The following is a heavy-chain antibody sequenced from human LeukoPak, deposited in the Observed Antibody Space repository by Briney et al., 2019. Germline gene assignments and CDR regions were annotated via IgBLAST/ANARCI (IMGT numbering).Heavy chain of an antibody. J-gene: IGHJ3*02. CDR1: GFTFSSYG. Sequence: PGRSLRLSCAASGFTFSSYGMHWVRQAPSKGLEGVAVIWYDGSNKYYADSVKGRFTISRDNSKNTLYLQMNGLRAEDTAVYYCAKGEAGDSSGADAFDIWGQGTMVTVSS. CDR2: IWYDGSNK. CDR3: AKGEAGDSSGADAFDI. D-gene: IGHD3-22*01. V-gene: IGHV3-33*06.